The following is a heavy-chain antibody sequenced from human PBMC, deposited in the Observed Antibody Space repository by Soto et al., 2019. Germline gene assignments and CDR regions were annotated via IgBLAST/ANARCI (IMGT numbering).Heavy chain of an antibody. D-gene: IGHD6-13*01. V-gene: IGHV2-26*01. CDR1: GFSLSNARMG. CDR3: ARIASGWAAANRYYYYYYYMDV. Sequence: SGPTLVNPTETLTLTCTVSGFSLSNARMGVSWIRQPPGKALEWLAHIFSNDEKSYSTSLKSRLTISKDTSKSQVVLTMTNMDPVDTATYYCARIASGWAAANRYYYYYYYMDVWGKGTTVTVSS. J-gene: IGHJ6*03. CDR2: IFSNDEK.